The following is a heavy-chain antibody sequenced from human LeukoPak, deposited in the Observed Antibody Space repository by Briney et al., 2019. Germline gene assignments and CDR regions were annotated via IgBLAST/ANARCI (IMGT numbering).Heavy chain of an antibody. CDR3: ARDSLWSGYYRASFSYYYYMDV. CDR1: GFTFSDYY. V-gene: IGHV3-11*04. CDR2: ISSSGSTI. J-gene: IGHJ6*03. Sequence: SGGSLRLSCAASGFTFSDYYMNWIRQAPGKGLEWVSYISSSGSTIYYADSVKGRFTISRDNAKNSLYLQMNSLRAEDTAVYYCARDSLWSGYYRASFSYYYYMDVWGKGTTVTVSS. D-gene: IGHD3-3*01.